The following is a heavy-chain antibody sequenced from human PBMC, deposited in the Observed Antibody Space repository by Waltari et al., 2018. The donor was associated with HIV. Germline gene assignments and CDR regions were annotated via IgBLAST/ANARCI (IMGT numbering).Heavy chain of an antibody. J-gene: IGHJ4*01. CDR1: GFTFSNYF. V-gene: IGHV3-23*01. D-gene: IGHD3-3*01. CDR3: ASAFGVVSGGPKFFDC. Sequence: EVQLLESGGKLVPPGGSLRLSCEVTGFTFSNYFMNWVRQAPGKGLHWVSGINANGDFSFYVDFLKGRTTVSRDNTKNPMFLEITHLKVEDTATYYCASAFGVVSGGPKFFDCWGRGTLVSVSS. CDR2: INANGDFS.